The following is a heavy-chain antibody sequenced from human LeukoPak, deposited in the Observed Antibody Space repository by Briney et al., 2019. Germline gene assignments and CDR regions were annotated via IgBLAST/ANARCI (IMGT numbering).Heavy chain of an antibody. Sequence: GGSLRLSCAASGFTFSSYGIHWVRQAPGKGLEWVAVIWCDGSNKYYADSVKGRFTISRDNSKNTLYLQMNSLRAEDTAVYYCARATGDSSGYYRYYYGMDVWGQGTTVTVSS. CDR1: GFTFSSYG. J-gene: IGHJ6*02. CDR3: ARATGDSSGYYRYYYGMDV. CDR2: IWCDGSNK. D-gene: IGHD3-22*01. V-gene: IGHV3-33*01.